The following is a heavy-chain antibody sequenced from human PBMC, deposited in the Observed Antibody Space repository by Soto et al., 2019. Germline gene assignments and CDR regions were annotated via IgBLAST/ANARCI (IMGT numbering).Heavy chain of an antibody. CDR3: ARNESSNIYGMDV. CDR1: GFTFRSYS. CDR2: ISSSSFSI. J-gene: IGHJ6*02. Sequence: PGGSLRLSCAASGFTFRSYSMNWVRQAPGKGLEWVSSISSSSFSINYADSVKGRFSISRDNDQNSLHLQMNNLRAEDTAVYYCARNESSNIYGMDVWGQGTTVTVSS. V-gene: IGHV3-21*01. D-gene: IGHD6-6*01.